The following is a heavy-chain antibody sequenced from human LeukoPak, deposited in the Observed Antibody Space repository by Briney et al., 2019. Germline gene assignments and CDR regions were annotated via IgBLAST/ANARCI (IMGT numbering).Heavy chain of an antibody. V-gene: IGHV1-69*13. CDR3: AREEDCSSTSCYLP. CDR2: IIPIFGTA. Sequence: PWASVKVSCKASGGTFSSYAISWVRQAPGQGLEWMGGIIPIFGTANYAQKFQGRVTITADESTSTAYMELSSLRSEDTAVYYCAREEDCSSTSCYLPWGQGTLVTVSS. J-gene: IGHJ5*02. D-gene: IGHD2-2*01. CDR1: GGTFSSYA.